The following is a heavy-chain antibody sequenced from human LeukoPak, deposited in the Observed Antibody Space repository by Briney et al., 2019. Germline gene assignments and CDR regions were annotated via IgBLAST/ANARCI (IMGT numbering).Heavy chain of an antibody. CDR2: ISWNSGNI. V-gene: IGHV3-9*01. D-gene: IGHD3-22*01. Sequence: GGSLRLSCAASGFTFDDYAMHWVRQAPGKGLEWVSGISWNSGNIGYADSVKGRFTISRDNAKNSLCLQMNSLRAEDTALYYCAKGPKGRNYDKGWHYFDYWGQGTLVTVSS. CDR3: AKGPKGRNYDKGWHYFDY. J-gene: IGHJ4*02. CDR1: GFTFDDYA.